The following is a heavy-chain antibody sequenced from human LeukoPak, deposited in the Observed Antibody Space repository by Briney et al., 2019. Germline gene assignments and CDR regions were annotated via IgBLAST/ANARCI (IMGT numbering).Heavy chain of an antibody. CDR2: IKQDGSEK. J-gene: IGHJ4*02. V-gene: IGHV3-7*01. D-gene: IGHD4-17*01. CDR1: GFTFSSYW. Sequence: PGGSLRLSCAASGFTFSSYWMSWVRQAPGKGLEWVANIKQDGSEKYYVDSVKGRFTISRGNAKNSLYLQMNSLRAEDTAVYYCARDSIWDYGDPYFDYWGQGTLVTVSS. CDR3: ARDSIWDYGDPYFDY.